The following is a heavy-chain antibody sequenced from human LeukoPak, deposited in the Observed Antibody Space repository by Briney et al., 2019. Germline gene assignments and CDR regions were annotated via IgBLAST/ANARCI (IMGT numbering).Heavy chain of an antibody. CDR2: IYYSGST. D-gene: IGHD3-10*01. J-gene: IGHJ4*02. Sequence: SETLSLTCTVSGGSISSYYWSWIRQPPGKGLEWIGYIYYSGSTNYNPSLKSRVTISVDTSKNQFSLKLSSVTAADTAVYYCARSRIYGSGRGPFDYWGQGTLVTVSS. V-gene: IGHV4-59*01. CDR1: GGSISSYY. CDR3: ARSRIYGSGRGPFDY.